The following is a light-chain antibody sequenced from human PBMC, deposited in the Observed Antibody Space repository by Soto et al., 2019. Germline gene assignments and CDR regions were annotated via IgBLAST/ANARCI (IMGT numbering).Light chain of an antibody. CDR1: SSDVGHYDY. Sequence: QSVLTQPASVSGSPGQSITISCTGSSSDVGHYDYVSWYQQHPGKVPKLIISEVTVRPLGVSDRFYGSKSGNTASLTISRLQAEDEAHYYCSSYTTAYTQVFGGGTQLTVL. CDR2: EVT. V-gene: IGLV2-14*01. J-gene: IGLJ7*01. CDR3: SSYTTAYTQV.